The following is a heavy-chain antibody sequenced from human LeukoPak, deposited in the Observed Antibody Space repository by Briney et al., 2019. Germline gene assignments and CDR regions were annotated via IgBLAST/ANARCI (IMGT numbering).Heavy chain of an antibody. D-gene: IGHD7-27*01. V-gene: IGHV4-59*08. Sequence: SETLSLTCTVSGGSISSYYWSWIRQPPGKGLEWIGYIYYSGSTNYNPSLKSRVTISVDTSKNQFSLKLSSVTAADTAVSYCAAWGSRDWYFDLWGRGTLVTVSS. CDR2: IYYSGST. CDR3: AAWGSRDWYFDL. J-gene: IGHJ2*01. CDR1: GGSISSYY.